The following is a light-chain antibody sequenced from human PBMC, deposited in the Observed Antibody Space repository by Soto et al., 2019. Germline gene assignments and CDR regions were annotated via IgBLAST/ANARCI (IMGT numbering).Light chain of an antibody. CDR1: QSVSSN. V-gene: IGKV3-15*01. CDR2: GAS. J-gene: IGKJ2*01. CDR3: EQYNNWPYT. Sequence: EIVMTQSPATLSVSPGERATLSCRASQSVSSNLAWYQQKPGQAPRLLIYGASTRATGIPARFSGSGSGTECTRTISSLQSEGFAVYYCEQYNNWPYTFGQRTKLEIK.